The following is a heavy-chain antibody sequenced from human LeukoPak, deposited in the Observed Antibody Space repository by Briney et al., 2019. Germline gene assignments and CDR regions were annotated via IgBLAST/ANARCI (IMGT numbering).Heavy chain of an antibody. D-gene: IGHD4-17*01. CDR1: GGSISSSSYY. J-gene: IGHJ4*02. CDR2: IYYSGST. CDR3: ARLAHGDYVRMGYYYFDY. V-gene: IGHV4-39*01. Sequence: PSETLSLTCTVSGGSISSSSYYWGWIRQPPGKGLEWIGGIYYSGSTYYNPSLKSRVTISVDTSKNQFSLKLSSVTAADTAVYYCARLAHGDYVRMGYYYFDYWGQGTLVTVSS.